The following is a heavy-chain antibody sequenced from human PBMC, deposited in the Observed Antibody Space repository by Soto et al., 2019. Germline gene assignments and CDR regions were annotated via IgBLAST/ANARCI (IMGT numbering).Heavy chain of an antibody. Sequence: SVKVSCKASGGTFSSYTISWVRQAPGQGLEWMGRIIPILGIANYAQKFQGRVTITADKSTSTAYMELSSLRSEDTAVYYCARGGICGYSGYDSYCDCMDVWGQGTTVTVSS. CDR2: IIPILGIA. CDR3: ARGGICGYSGYDSYCDCMDV. CDR1: GGTFSSYT. D-gene: IGHD5-12*01. J-gene: IGHJ6*02. V-gene: IGHV1-69*02.